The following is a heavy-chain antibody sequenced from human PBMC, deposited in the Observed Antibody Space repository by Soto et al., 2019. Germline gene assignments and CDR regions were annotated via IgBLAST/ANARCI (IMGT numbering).Heavy chain of an antibody. CDR2: IHYSGTT. D-gene: IGHD6-13*01. Sequence: SETLSLTCTVSGGSMRNYFWTWIRQPPGKGLEWIGYIHYSGTTSFFPSYNPSLRSRVTISEDTSKNQFSLKLLSVTTADTAVYFCAAGEASSRNLAPYYLDFWGQGALVTVSS. CDR1: GGSMRNYF. CDR3: AAGEASSRNLAPYYLDF. J-gene: IGHJ4*02. V-gene: IGHV4-59*01.